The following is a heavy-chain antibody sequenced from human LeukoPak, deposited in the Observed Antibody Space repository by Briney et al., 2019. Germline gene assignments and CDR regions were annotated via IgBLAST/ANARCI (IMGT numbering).Heavy chain of an antibody. D-gene: IGHD3-22*01. CDR1: GYTFTGYY. CDR3: ARIEGSSGYYFVPY. V-gene: IGHV1-2*02. Sequence: ASAKVSCKASGYTFTGYYMHWVRQAPGQGLEWMGWINPNSGGTNYAQKFQGRVTMTRDTSISTAYMELSRLRSDDTAVYYCARIEGSSGYYFVPYWGQGTLVTVSS. J-gene: IGHJ4*02. CDR2: INPNSGGT.